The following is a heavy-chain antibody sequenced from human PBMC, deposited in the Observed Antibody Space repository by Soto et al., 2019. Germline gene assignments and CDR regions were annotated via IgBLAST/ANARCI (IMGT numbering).Heavy chain of an antibody. CDR1: GGTFSSYA. CDR2: IIPIFGTA. J-gene: IGHJ4*02. CDR3: ARGRGYDSYTYYYAY. V-gene: IGHV1-69*13. D-gene: IGHD3-22*01. Sequence: SVKVSCKASGGTFSSYAISWVRQAPGQGLEWMGGIIPIFGTANYAQKFQGRVTITADESTSTAYMELSRLRSEDTAVYYCARGRGYDSYTYYYAYWGQGTLVTVSS.